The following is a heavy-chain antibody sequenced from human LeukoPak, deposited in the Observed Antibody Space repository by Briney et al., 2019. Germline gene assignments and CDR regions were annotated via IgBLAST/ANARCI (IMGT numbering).Heavy chain of an antibody. Sequence: GGSLRLSCAASGFTFSSYSMNWVRQAPGKGLEWVSSISSSSSYIYYADSVKGRFTISRDNAKNSLYLRMNSLRAEDTAVYYCARDYVDTAMVFDYWGQGTLVTVSS. CDR1: GFTFSSYS. V-gene: IGHV3-21*01. D-gene: IGHD5-18*01. J-gene: IGHJ4*02. CDR3: ARDYVDTAMVFDY. CDR2: ISSSSSYI.